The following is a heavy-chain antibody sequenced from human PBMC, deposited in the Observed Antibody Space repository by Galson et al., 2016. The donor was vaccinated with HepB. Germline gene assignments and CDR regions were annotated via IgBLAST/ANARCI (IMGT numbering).Heavy chain of an antibody. J-gene: IGHJ3*01. D-gene: IGHD3-10*01. Sequence: SLRLSCAASGFTFSSYAMSWVRQAPGKGLEWVSTISGSADSTYYADSVKGRFSISRDKSRNTLYAQMNSLRAEDTAIYYCAKMKYNGSGSLSTFDVWGPGTMVTVSS. CDR1: GFTFSSYA. CDR2: ISGSADST. CDR3: AKMKYNGSGSLSTFDV. V-gene: IGHV3-23*01.